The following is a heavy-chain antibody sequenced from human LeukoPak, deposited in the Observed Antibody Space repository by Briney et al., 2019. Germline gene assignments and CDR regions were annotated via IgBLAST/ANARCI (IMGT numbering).Heavy chain of an antibody. CDR3: AGHQKGTFDY. CDR1: GGSISSYY. Sequence: SETLSLTCTVSGGSISSYYWSWIRQPPGKGLEWIGYIYYSGSTNYNPSLKSRVTISVDTSKNQFSLKLSSVTAADTAVYYCAGHQKGTFDYWGQGTLVTVSS. V-gene: IGHV4-59*08. CDR2: IYYSGST. D-gene: IGHD3-10*01. J-gene: IGHJ4*02.